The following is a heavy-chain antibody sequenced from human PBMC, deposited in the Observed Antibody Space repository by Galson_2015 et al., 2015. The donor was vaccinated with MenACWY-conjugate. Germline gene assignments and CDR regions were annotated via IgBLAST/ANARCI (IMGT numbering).Heavy chain of an antibody. CDR3: TTHKPDSWGGLLFHFYMDV. V-gene: IGHV3-15*01. J-gene: IGHJ6*03. CDR2: ITRQTDGGKI. CDR1: AFTFSNAY. Sequence: SLRLSCAGSAFTFSNAYLRWVRQAPGKGLEWVGRITRQTDGGKIDYAAPVKGRFTISRDDSKNTLYLQMNSLKIEDTAVYYCTTHKPDSWGGLLFHFYMDVWGKGTTVTVSS. D-gene: IGHD2-21*01.